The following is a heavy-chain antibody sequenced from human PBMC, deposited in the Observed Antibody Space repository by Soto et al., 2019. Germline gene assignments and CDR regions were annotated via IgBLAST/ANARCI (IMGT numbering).Heavy chain of an antibody. CDR3: AKQHVDFWSGYYTDY. V-gene: IGHV3-30*18. CDR2: ISYDGSYK. CDR1: QFTFSSYG. J-gene: IGHJ4*02. D-gene: IGHD3-3*01. Sequence: GGSLRLSCAASQFTFSSYGMHWVRQAPGKGLEWVATISYDGSYKFYADSVKGRFTISRDNSKNTLYLQMNSLRAEDTAVYYCAKQHVDFWSGYYTDYWGQGTLVTVSS.